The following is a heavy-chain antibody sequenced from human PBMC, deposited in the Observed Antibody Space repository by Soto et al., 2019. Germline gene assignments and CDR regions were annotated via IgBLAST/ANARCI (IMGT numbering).Heavy chain of an antibody. J-gene: IGHJ1*01. CDR2: IWYDGSNK. CDR3: ARAYGTSCGGDCRSTYFQH. D-gene: IGHD2-21*01. CDR1: GFTFSSYG. Sequence: QVQLVESGGGVVQPGRSLRLSCAASGFTFSSYGMHWVRQAPGKGLEWVAVIWYDGSNKYYADSVKGRFTISRDNSKNTLYLQMNSLRAEDTAVYYCARAYGTSCGGDCRSTYFQHWGQGTLVTVSS. V-gene: IGHV3-33*01.